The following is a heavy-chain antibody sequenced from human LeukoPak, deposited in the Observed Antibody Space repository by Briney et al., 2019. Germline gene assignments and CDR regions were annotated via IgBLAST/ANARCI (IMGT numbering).Heavy chain of an antibody. CDR1: GFTFSSYP. D-gene: IGHD2-21*02. CDR2: ISGRSERI. CDR3: AKYVLVTGADTFDI. Sequence: GGSLRLSCAASGFTFSSYPMTWVRQAPGKGLEWVSSISGRSERIFYVDSVKGRFIISRDNSKNTLYLRMNSLRAEDTAIYYCAKYVLVTGADTFDIWGQGTMVIVSS. J-gene: IGHJ3*02. V-gene: IGHV3-23*01.